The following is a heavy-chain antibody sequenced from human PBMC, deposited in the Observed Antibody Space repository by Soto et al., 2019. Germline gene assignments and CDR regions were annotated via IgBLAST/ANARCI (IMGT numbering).Heavy chain of an antibody. V-gene: IGHV1-69*08. J-gene: IGHJ3*02. CDR2: IIPILGIA. Sequence: QAQLVQSGAEVKKPGSSVKVSCKASGGTFSTYIISWVRQAPGQGLGWMGRIIPILGIANYAQNFQGRVTITADKSTSTVYMELSSLRSEDTAVYYCAREDYYGSGSYYNNDAFAIWGQGTMVTVSS. CDR3: AREDYYGSGSYYNNDAFAI. CDR1: GGTFSTYI. D-gene: IGHD3-10*01.